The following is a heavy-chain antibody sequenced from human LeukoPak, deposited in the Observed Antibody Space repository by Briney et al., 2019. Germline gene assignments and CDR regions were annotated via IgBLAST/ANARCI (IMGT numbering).Heavy chain of an antibody. CDR1: GYTFTNFW. D-gene: IGHD4-23*01. CDR3: ARHRMVYGGEFDF. J-gene: IGHJ4*02. V-gene: IGHV5-51*01. Sequence: GESLKISCAASGYTFTNFWIGWVRQLPGKGLEWMRITYPGDSDTRYSPSFQGQVSISVDKSNGTAYLQWTSLKASDSAMYYCARHRMVYGGEFDFWGQGTLVTVSS. CDR2: TYPGDSDT.